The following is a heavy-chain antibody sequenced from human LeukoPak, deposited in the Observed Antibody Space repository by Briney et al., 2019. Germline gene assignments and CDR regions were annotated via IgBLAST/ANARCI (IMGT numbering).Heavy chain of an antibody. J-gene: IGHJ4*02. D-gene: IGHD1-7*01. Sequence: SGTLSLTCAVYGGSFSGYYWSWIRQPPGKGLEWIGEINHSGSTNYNPSLKSRVTISVDTSKNQFSLKLSSVTAADTAVYYCARPLTGTTLIFDYWGQGTLVTVSS. CDR1: GGSFSGYY. CDR3: ARPLTGTTLIFDY. V-gene: IGHV4-34*01. CDR2: INHSGST.